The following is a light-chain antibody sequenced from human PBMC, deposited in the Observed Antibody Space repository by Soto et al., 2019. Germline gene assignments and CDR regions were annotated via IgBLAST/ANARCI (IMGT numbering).Light chain of an antibody. CDR2: EVN. Sequence: QSVLTQPPSASGSPGQSVTISCTGTSSDVGGYNYVSWYQQYPDKVPKLMIYEVNKRPSGAPDRFSGSKSGNTASLTISGLQADDEADYYCTSYAGGNNVFGTGTKLTVL. V-gene: IGLV2-8*01. J-gene: IGLJ1*01. CDR1: SSDVGGYNY. CDR3: TSYAGGNNV.